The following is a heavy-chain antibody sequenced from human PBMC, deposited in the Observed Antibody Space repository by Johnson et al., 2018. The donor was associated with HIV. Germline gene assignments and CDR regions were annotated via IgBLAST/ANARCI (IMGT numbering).Heavy chain of an antibody. V-gene: IGHV3-30*04. J-gene: IGHJ3*02. CDR1: GFTFSSFG. CDR3: AKGGSAVAVAFDI. D-gene: IGHD6-19*01. CDR2: ISYDGSDK. Sequence: QMQLVESGGGVVQHGGSLRLSCAASGFTFSSFGMHWVRQAPAKGLEWVAFISYDGSDKDNADSVRGRFTISRDNSKNTLYLQMNSLRAEDTAVYYCAKGGSAVAVAFDIWGQGTMVTVSS.